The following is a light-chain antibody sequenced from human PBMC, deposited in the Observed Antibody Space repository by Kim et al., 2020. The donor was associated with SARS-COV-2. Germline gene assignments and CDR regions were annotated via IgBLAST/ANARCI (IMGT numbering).Light chain of an antibody. Sequence: APGQTAEITWGGNRSGTKSVHWYQQRPGQAPVVVIYSDRERPSGIPERFSGSNSGSTATLTLTGVEAGDEADYYCQVWDSNTDHVVFGGGTQLTVL. CDR2: SDR. CDR1: RSGTKS. V-gene: IGLV3-21*04. J-gene: IGLJ3*02. CDR3: QVWDSNTDHVV.